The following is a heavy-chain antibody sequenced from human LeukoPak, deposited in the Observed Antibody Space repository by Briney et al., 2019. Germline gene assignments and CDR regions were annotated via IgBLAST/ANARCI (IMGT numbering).Heavy chain of an antibody. CDR1: GYTFTSYG. CDR2: ISAYNGNT. Sequence: ASVKVSCKASGYTFTSYGISWVRQAPGQGLEWMGWISAYNGNTNYAQKLQGRVTMTTDTSTSTAYMELRSLRSDDTAVYYCAFGTYYYDSSGYQGVYYYGMDVWGQGTTVTVS. J-gene: IGHJ6*02. CDR3: AFGTYYYDSSGYQGVYYYGMDV. V-gene: IGHV1-18*01. D-gene: IGHD3-22*01.